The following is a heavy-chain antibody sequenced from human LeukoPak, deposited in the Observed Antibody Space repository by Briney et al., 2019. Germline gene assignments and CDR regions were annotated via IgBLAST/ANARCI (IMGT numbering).Heavy chain of an antibody. Sequence: SSETLSLTCTVSGGSISSYYWSWIRQPPGKGLEWIGYIYYSGSTNYNPSLKSRVTISVDTSKNQFSLKLSSVTAADTAVYYCARTRFTSFDYWGQGTLVTVSS. CDR2: IYYSGST. CDR3: ARTRFTSFDY. V-gene: IGHV4-59*12. CDR1: GGSISSYY. D-gene: IGHD3-10*01. J-gene: IGHJ4*02.